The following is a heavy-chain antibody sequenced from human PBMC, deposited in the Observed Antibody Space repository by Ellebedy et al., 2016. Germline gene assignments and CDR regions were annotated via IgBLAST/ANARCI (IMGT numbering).Heavy chain of an antibody. CDR1: GGSINNYY. CDR2: ISNSGRT. CDR3: TRGLTGYLNWFDP. J-gene: IGHJ5*02. V-gene: IGHV4-59*01. D-gene: IGHD3-9*01. Sequence: SETLSLTCTVSGGSINNYYWSWIRQAPGKGLEWIGYISNSGRTNYNPSLDSRVTISVDTSKNPFFLKLNSITAADTAVYYCTRGLTGYLNWFDPWGQGTLVTVSP.